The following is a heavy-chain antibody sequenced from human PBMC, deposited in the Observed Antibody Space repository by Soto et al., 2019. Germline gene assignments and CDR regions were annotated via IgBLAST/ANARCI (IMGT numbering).Heavy chain of an antibody. V-gene: IGHV3-23*01. CDR3: AKGQYCSGGSCYWGYYYYYGMDV. CDR2: T. J-gene: IGHJ6*02. D-gene: IGHD2-15*01. Sequence: TYYADSVKGRFTISRDNSKNTLYLQMNSLRAEDTAVYYCAKGQYCSGGSCYWGYYYYYGMDVWGQGTTVTVSS.